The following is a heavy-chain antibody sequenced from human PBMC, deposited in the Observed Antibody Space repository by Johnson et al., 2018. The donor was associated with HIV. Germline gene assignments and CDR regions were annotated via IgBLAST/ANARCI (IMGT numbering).Heavy chain of an antibody. D-gene: IGHD5-24*01. Sequence: VQLVESGGGVVQPGGSLRLSCIASGFTLSDHAMHWVRQAPGKGLEWVSVIYSGGSTYYADSVKGRFTISRDNSKNTLYLQMNSLRAEDTAVYYCARDGRDGYNYRWLWGAFDIWGQGTMVTVSS. J-gene: IGHJ3*02. CDR3: ARDGRDGYNYRWLWGAFDI. CDR2: IYSGGST. V-gene: IGHV3-66*01. CDR1: GFTLSDHA.